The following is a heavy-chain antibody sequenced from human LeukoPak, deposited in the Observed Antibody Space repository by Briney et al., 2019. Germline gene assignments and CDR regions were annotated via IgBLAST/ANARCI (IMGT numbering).Heavy chain of an antibody. D-gene: IGHD5-24*01. V-gene: IGHV1-2*02. CDR2: INPNSGGT. CDR1: GYTFTGYY. J-gene: IGHJ4*02. CDR3: AGTCPRDGYNGPCY. Sequence: ASVKVSCKASGYTFTGYYMHWVRQAPGQGLEWMGWINPNSGGTNYAQKFQGRVTMTRDTSISTAYMELSRLRSDDTAVYYCAGTCPRDGYNGPCYWGQGTLVTVSS.